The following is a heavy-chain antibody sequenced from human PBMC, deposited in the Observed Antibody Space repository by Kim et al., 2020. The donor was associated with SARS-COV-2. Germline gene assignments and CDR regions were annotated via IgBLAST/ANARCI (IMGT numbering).Heavy chain of an antibody. CDR3: MGAGAI. V-gene: IGHV3-7*01. CDR1: GFSFMNSW. J-gene: IGHJ3*02. D-gene: IGHD3-10*01. CDR2: IQPDGSEA. Sequence: GGSLRLSCAASGFSFMNSWMNWVRQAPGKGLEWMANIQPDGSEAYYVDFVKDRFTISSDNNYNLLYLQMNTLRVEDTAVYDCMGAGAISGQGTRVTVSS.